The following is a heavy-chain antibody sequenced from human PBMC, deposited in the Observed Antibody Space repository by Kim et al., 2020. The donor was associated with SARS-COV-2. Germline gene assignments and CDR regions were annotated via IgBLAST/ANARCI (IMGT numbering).Heavy chain of an antibody. J-gene: IGHJ6*02. CDR1: GYTFTSYY. D-gene: IGHD6-13*01. V-gene: IGHV1-46*01. Sequence: ASVKVSCKASGYTFTSYYMHWVRQAPGQGLEWMGIINPSGGSTSYAQKFQGRVTMTRDTSTSTVYMELSSLRSEDTAVYYCARDLTLASSSWGYYYYGMDVWGQGTTVTVSS. CDR3: ARDLTLASSSWGYYYYGMDV. CDR2: INPSGGST.